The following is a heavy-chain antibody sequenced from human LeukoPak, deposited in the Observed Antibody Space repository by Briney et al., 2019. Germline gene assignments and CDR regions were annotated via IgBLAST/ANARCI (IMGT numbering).Heavy chain of an antibody. CDR3: ARGVAAIKGWFDP. CDR1: GGSISSSSYY. J-gene: IGHJ5*02. D-gene: IGHD2-15*01. CDR2: IYYSGST. Sequence: SETLTLTCTVSGGSISSSSYYWGRIRQPPGKGLEWIGSIYYSGSTYYNPSLKSRVTISVDTYKNQFSLKLSSVTAADTAVYYCARGVAAIKGWFDPWGQGTLVTVSS. V-gene: IGHV4-39*07.